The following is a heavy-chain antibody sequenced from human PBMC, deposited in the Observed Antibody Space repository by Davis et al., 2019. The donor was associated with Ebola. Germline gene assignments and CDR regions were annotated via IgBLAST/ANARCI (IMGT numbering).Heavy chain of an antibody. D-gene: IGHD1-26*01. CDR1: GYTFTNYY. CDR3: ARVGWASSYLFDY. J-gene: IGHJ4*02. V-gene: IGHV1-24*01. CDR2: FDPEQTET. Sequence: AASVKVSCKASGYTFTNYYMHWVRQAPGKGLEWMGGFDPEQTETIYAQRFKGRVTITTDTSASTAYMDLSSLRSEDTAVYYCARVGWASSYLFDYWGQGTLVTVSS.